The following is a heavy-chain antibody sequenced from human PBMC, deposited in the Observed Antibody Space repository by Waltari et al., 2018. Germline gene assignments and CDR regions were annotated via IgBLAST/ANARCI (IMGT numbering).Heavy chain of an antibody. V-gene: IGHV1-69*01. D-gene: IGHD2-15*01. Sequence: QVQLVQSGAEVKKPGSSVKVSCKASGGTFSSYAISWVRQAPGQGLEWMGGIIPIVGTANYAQKFQGRVTITADESTSTAYMELSSLRSEDTAVYYCARKYCSGGSCYEDAFDIWGQGTMVTVSS. CDR3: ARKYCSGGSCYEDAFDI. CDR1: GGTFSSYA. CDR2: IIPIVGTA. J-gene: IGHJ3*02.